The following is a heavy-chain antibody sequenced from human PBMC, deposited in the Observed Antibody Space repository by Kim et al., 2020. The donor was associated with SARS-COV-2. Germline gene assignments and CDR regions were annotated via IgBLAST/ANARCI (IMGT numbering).Heavy chain of an antibody. CDR1: GFTFSRSA. CDR3: AKDGLWRPFDP. D-gene: IGHD3-3*01. J-gene: IGHJ5*02. CDR2: ITGSGGST. Sequence: GGSLRLSCAASGFTFSRSAMSWVRQAPGKGLDWVSSITGSGGSTYYADSVKGRITISRDNSKNTLYLQMDSLRAEDTAIYYCAKDGLWRPFDPWGQGILVTVSS. V-gene: IGHV3-23*01.